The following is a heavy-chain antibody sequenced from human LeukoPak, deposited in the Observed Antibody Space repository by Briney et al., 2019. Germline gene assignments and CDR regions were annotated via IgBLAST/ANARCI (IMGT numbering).Heavy chain of an antibody. J-gene: IGHJ4*02. D-gene: IGHD3-16*02. V-gene: IGHV4-59*01. CDR2: IYYSGST. CDR1: GGSISSYY. CDR3: ARGCVWGSYRYFDY. Sequence: SETLSLTCTVSGGSISSYYWSWIRQPPGKGLEWIGYIYYSGSTNYNPSLKSRVTISVDTSKNQFSLKLSSVTAADTAVYYCARGCVWGSYRYFDYWGQGTLVTVSS.